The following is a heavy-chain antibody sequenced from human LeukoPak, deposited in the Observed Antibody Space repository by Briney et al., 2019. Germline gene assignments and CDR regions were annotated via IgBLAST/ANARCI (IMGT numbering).Heavy chain of an antibody. D-gene: IGHD6-13*01. Sequence: SETLSLTCTVSGGSISSYYWSWIRQPPGKGLEWIGYIYYSGSTNYNPSLKSRVTISVDTSKNRLSLKLSSVTAADTAVYYCARVLYSSYLDYWGQGTLVTVSS. CDR1: GGSISSYY. CDR3: ARVLYSSYLDY. CDR2: IYYSGST. J-gene: IGHJ4*02. V-gene: IGHV4-59*01.